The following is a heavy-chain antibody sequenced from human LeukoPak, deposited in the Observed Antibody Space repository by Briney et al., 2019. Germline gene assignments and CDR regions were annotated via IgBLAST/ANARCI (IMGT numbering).Heavy chain of an antibody. Sequence: ASVKVSCKASGYTFSRYYMHWVRQAPGQGLEWMGIINPSGGSTSYAQKFQGRVTMTRDTSTRIAYMELSSLRSEDTAVYYCARWGASGLALIYYYGMDVWGQGATFTVSS. D-gene: IGHD3/OR15-3a*01. CDR3: ARWGASGLALIYYYGMDV. V-gene: IGHV1-46*01. CDR1: GYTFSRYY. CDR2: INPSGGST. J-gene: IGHJ6*02.